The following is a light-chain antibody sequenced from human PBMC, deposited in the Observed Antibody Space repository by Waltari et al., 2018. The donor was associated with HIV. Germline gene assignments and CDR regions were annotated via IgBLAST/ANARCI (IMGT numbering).Light chain of an antibody. Sequence: QSVLTQPPSVSGAPGQRVTISCTGSSSNVGADFAVPWYQQLQGTAPKLLIYGNINRPSGVPDRFSGSRSGTSASLVITGLQPEDEADYYCQSHDTSLSGSWVFGGGTKLTVL. CDR1: SSNVGADFA. V-gene: IGLV1-40*01. J-gene: IGLJ3*02. CDR2: GNI. CDR3: QSHDTSLSGSWV.